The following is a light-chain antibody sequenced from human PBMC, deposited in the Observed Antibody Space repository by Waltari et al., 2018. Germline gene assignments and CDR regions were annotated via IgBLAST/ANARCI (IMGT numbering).Light chain of an antibody. CDR1: STAVGAYHF. Sequence: QSALTQPASVSASPGQSITLSCTGSSTAVGAYHFVSWYQQNPGKVPKLILYDFGNRPSGISHRFSAYKSGNTASLTISGLQEEDEGEYYCSSYTTSTTLLFGTGTRLTVL. J-gene: IGLJ1*01. CDR3: SSYTTSTTLL. V-gene: IGLV2-14*01. CDR2: DFG.